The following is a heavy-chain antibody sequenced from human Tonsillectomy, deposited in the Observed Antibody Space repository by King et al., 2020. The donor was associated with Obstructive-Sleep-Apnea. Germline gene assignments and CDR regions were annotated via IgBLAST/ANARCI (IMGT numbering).Heavy chain of an antibody. CDR1: GGTFSSYA. CDR3: AKEGEVDIVATVTSGAYYYYGMDV. J-gene: IGHJ6*02. D-gene: IGHD5-12*01. CDR2: IIPIFGIA. V-gene: IGHV1-69*17. Sequence: VQLVQSGAEVKKPGSSVKVSCKASGGTFSSYAFSWVRQAPGQGLEWMGGIIPIFGIANYAQKFQGRVTITADKSTSTVYMELSSLRSEDTAMYYCAKEGEVDIVATVTSGAYYYYGMDVWGQGTTVTASS.